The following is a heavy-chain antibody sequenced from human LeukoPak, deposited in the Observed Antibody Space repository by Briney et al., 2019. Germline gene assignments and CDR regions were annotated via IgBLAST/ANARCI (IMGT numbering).Heavy chain of an antibody. V-gene: IGHV1-8*03. Sequence: ASVKVSCKASGGTFSSYAISWVRQAPGQGLEWMAWMNPNSGNIGYAQKFQGRVTITRSTSMTTSYMELSSLRSEDTAVYYCARGRYYDVLTGYYTDYWGQGTLVTVSS. CDR1: GGTFSSYA. CDR2: MNPNSGNI. D-gene: IGHD3-9*01. CDR3: ARGRYYDVLTGYYTDY. J-gene: IGHJ4*02.